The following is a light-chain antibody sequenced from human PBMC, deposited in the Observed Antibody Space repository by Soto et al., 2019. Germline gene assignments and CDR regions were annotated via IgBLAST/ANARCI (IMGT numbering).Light chain of an antibody. CDR2: KAS. CDR3: QQYNSHPYT. Sequence: DIQMTQSPSTLSASVGDRVTITCRASQTISNWLAWYQQKPGRTPKLLIYKASTLESGVPSRFSGSGSGTDFTLTISSMQPDDFATYYCQQYNSHPYTFGQGTKLEIK. V-gene: IGKV1-5*03. J-gene: IGKJ2*01. CDR1: QTISNW.